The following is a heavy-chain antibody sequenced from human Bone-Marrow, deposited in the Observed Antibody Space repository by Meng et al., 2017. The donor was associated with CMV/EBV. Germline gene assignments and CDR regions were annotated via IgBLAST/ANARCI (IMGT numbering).Heavy chain of an antibody. V-gene: IGHV4-39*07. J-gene: IGHJ6*02. CDR2: IYYSGST. D-gene: IGHD6-19*01. CDR1: GCSISSSSHY. CDR3: ARDLLGSGWSVYGMDV. Sequence: SETLSLTCIASGCSISSSSHYWGWIRQPPGKGLEWMGSIYYSGSTYYNPSLKSRVTISVDTSKNQFSLKLSPVTAADTAVYYCARDLLGSGWSVYGMDVWGQGATVTVSS.